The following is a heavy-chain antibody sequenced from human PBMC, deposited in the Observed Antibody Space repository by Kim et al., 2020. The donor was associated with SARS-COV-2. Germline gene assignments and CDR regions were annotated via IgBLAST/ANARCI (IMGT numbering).Heavy chain of an antibody. D-gene: IGHD3-22*01. CDR1: GGTFSSYA. V-gene: IGHV1-69*13. CDR2: IIPIFGTA. Sequence: SVKVSCKASGGTFSSYAISWVRQAPGQGLEWMGGIIPIFGTANYAQKFQGRVTITADESTSTAYMELSSLRSEDTAVYYCARARNPMIVVVNNFDYWGQGTLVTVSS. CDR3: ARARNPMIVVVNNFDY. J-gene: IGHJ4*02.